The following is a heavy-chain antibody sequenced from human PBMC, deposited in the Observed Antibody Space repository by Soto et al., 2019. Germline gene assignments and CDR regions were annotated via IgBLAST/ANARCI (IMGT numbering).Heavy chain of an antibody. CDR3: ASLPRITMVRGVITTDYYGMDV. CDR2: INHSGST. D-gene: IGHD3-10*01. Sequence: SETLSLTCAVYGGSFSGYYWSWIRQPPGKGLEWIGEINHSGSTNYSPSLKSRVTISVDTSKNQFSLKLSSVTAADTAVYYCASLPRITMVRGVITTDYYGMDVWGQGTTVTVSS. V-gene: IGHV4-34*01. J-gene: IGHJ6*02. CDR1: GGSFSGYY.